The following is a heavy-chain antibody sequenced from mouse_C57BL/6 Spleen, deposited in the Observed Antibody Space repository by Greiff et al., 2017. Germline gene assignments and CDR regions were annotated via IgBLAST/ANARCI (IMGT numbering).Heavy chain of an antibody. Sequence: VQLVESGAELVKPGASVKLSCKASGYTFTEYTIHWVKQRSGQGLEWIGWFYPGSGSIKYNEKFKDKATLTADKSSSTVYMELSRLTSEDSAVYFCARHEESYGSSYGGYFDVWGTGTTVTVSS. D-gene: IGHD1-1*01. J-gene: IGHJ1*03. CDR2: FYPGSGSI. CDR3: ARHEESYGSSYGGYFDV. V-gene: IGHV1-62-2*01. CDR1: GYTFTEYT.